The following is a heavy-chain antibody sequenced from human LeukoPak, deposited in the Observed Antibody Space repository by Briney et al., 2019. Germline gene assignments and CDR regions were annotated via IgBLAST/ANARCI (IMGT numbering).Heavy chain of an antibody. CDR3: AARGYGDYNDAFDI. D-gene: IGHD4-17*01. J-gene: IGHJ3*02. CDR1: GYTFTSYD. Sequence: ASVKVSCKASGYTFTSYDINWVRQATGQGLEWMGWMNPNSGNTGYAQKFQGRVTMTRNTSTSTAYMELSSLRSEDTAVYYCAARGYGDYNDAFDIWGQGTMVTVSS. V-gene: IGHV1-8*01. CDR2: MNPNSGNT.